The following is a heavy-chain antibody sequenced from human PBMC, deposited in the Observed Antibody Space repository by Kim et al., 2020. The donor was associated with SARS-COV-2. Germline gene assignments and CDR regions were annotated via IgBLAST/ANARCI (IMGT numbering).Heavy chain of an antibody. V-gene: IGHV3-23*01. CDR3: AKGAGAPFFFDY. D-gene: IGHD6-19*01. Sequence: YFSDSVKVRFTISRDNSKNTLFLQMNNLRAEDTAVYYCAKGAGAPFFFDYWGQGTLVTVSS. J-gene: IGHJ4*02.